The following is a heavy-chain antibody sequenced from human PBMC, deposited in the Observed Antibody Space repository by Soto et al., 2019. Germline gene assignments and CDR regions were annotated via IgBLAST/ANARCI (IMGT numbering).Heavy chain of an antibody. D-gene: IGHD6-19*01. V-gene: IGHV1-18*04. CDR3: ARGAVAGPYYYYGMDV. CDR2: ISAYNGNT. J-gene: IGHJ6*02. CDR1: GYTFTSYG. Sequence: QVQLVQSGAEVKKPGASVKVSCKASGYTFTSYGISWVRQAPGQGLEWMGWISAYNGNTNYAQKLQGRVTITTEKSTSTAYIELRSLRSDDTAVYYCARGAVAGPYYYYGMDVWGQGTTVTVSS.